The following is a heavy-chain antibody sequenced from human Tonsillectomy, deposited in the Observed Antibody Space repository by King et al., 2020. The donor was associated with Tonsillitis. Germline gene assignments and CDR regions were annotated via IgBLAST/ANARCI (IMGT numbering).Heavy chain of an antibody. CDR3: ARGALWFGELFINWFDP. CDR1: GGSISSGDYY. D-gene: IGHD3-10*01. V-gene: IGHV4-30-4*01. CDR2: IYYSGST. Sequence: QLQESGPGLVKPSQTLSLTCTVSGGSISSGDYYWSWIRQPPGKGLEWIGYIYYSGSTYYNPSLKSRVTISVDTSKKQFSLKLSSVTAADTAVYFCARGALWFGELFINWFDPWGQGTLVTVSS. J-gene: IGHJ5*02.